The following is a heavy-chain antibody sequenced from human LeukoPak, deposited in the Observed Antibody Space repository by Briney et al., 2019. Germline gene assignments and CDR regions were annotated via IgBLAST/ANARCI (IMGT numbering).Heavy chain of an antibody. D-gene: IGHD3-10*01. CDR1: GFTFSSYE. J-gene: IGHJ4*02. CDR2: IRYDGSNK. V-gene: IGHV3-30*02. CDR3: AKDQETYYYGSGSYYGAYDY. Sequence: GGSLRLSCAASGFTFSSYEMNWVRQAPGKGLEWVTFIRYDGSNKYYAEYVKGRFTISRDYSKNTLYLQMNSLRAEDTAVYYCAKDQETYYYGSGSYYGAYDYWGQGTLVTVSS.